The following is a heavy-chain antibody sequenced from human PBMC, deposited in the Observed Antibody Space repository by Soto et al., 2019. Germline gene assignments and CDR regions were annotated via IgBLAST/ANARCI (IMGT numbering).Heavy chain of an antibody. CDR3: ARGAYCISTSCYAFDY. CDR1: GFSLSNARMG. J-gene: IGHJ4*02. CDR2: IFSNDDK. D-gene: IGHD2-2*01. Sequence: QVTLKESGPVLVKPTETLTLTCTVSGFSLSNARMGVSWIRQPPGKALEWLVHIFSNDDKSYSTSLKSRLTNSKDTSKSQVGLTMTNMDPVDTATYYCARGAYCISTSCYAFDYWGQGTRVTVSS. V-gene: IGHV2-26*01.